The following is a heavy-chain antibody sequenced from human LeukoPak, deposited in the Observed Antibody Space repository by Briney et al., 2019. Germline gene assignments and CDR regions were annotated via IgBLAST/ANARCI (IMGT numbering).Heavy chain of an antibody. D-gene: IGHD3-9*01. CDR1: GGSISSGDYY. CDR3: ARGRRFIMTGLFNDY. CDR2: IYYSGST. J-gene: IGHJ4*02. V-gene: IGHV4-30-4*01. Sequence: SETLSLTCTVSGGSISSGDYYWSWIRQPPGKGLEWIGYIYYSGSTYYNPSLKSRVTISVDTSKNQFSLKLSSVTAADTAVYYCARGRRFIMTGLFNDYWGQGTLVTVSS.